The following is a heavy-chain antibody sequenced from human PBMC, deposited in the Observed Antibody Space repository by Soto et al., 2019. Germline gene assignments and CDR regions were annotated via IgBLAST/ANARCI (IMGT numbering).Heavy chain of an antibody. V-gene: IGHV4-39*01. J-gene: IGHJ6*02. CDR3: ALTGYYNYYYYGMDV. CDR1: GGSISSYY. CDR2: IYYSGST. Sequence: PSETLSLTCTVSGGSISSYYWGWIRQPPGKGLEWIGSIYYSGSTYYNPSLKSRVTISVDTSKNQFSLKLSSVTAADTAVYYCALTGYYNYYYYGMDVWGQGTTVTVSS. D-gene: IGHD3-9*01.